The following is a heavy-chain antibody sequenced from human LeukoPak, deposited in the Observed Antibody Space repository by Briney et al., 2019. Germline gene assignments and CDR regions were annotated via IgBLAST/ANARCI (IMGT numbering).Heavy chain of an antibody. D-gene: IGHD3-3*02. Sequence: ASVKVSCKASGYTFTSYYMHWVRQAPGQGLEWMGIINPTTGDTTYAQKFQGRLTMTRDMSTSTVYMELSSLTSEDTAVFYCARYVFSTVWQGGWHAFDIWGQGTVVTVSS. CDR2: INPTTGDT. J-gene: IGHJ3*02. CDR3: ARYVFSTVWQGGWHAFDI. V-gene: IGHV1-46*01. CDR1: GYTFTSYY.